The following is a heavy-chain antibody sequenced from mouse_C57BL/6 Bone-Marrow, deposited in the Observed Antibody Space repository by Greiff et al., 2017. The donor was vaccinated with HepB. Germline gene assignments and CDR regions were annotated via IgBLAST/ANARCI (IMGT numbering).Heavy chain of an antibody. V-gene: IGHV2-2*01. CDR3: ARESYYSNYGGFAY. CDR1: GFSLTSYG. Sequence: QVQLKQSGPGLVQPSQSLSITCTVSGFSLTSYGVHWVRQSPGKGLEWLGVIWSGGSTDYNAAFISRLSISKDNSKSLVFFKMNSLQADDTAIYYCARESYYSNYGGFAYWGQGTLVTVSA. CDR2: IWSGGST. J-gene: IGHJ3*01. D-gene: IGHD2-5*01.